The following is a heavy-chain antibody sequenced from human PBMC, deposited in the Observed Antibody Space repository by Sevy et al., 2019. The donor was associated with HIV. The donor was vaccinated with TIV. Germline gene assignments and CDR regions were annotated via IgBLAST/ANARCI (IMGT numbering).Heavy chain of an antibody. V-gene: IGHV4-34*01. CDR1: GGSFSAYY. CDR2: INHSGST. J-gene: IGHJ4*02. D-gene: IGHD3-16*02. CDR3: ARVLADDYIWGSHRPKYYFDF. Sequence: SETLSLTCAVYGGSFSAYYWNWIHQPPGKGLEWIGEINHSGSTNYNPSLKSRVTMSLDTSKKQFSLKLSSVTAADTAVYYCARVLADDYIWGSHRPKYYFDFWGQGTLVTVSS.